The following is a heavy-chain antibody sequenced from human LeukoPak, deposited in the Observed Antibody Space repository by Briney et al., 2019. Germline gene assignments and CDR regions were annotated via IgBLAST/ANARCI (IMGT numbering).Heavy chain of an antibody. CDR2: IASSSSYT. D-gene: IGHD6-19*01. CDR1: GGSISSSS. J-gene: IGHJ4*02. CDR3: TKVRTFAVAGTFDY. V-gene: IGHV3-21*01. Sequence: ETLSLTCTVSGGSISSSSYYWGWIRQPPGKGLEWVSSIASSSSYTYYADSVKGRFTISRDNAKNSLYLQMSSLRVADTAVYYCTKVRTFAVAGTFDYWGQGSLVTVSS.